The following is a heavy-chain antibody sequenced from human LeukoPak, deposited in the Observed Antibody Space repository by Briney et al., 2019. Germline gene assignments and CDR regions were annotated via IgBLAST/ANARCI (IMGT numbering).Heavy chain of an antibody. V-gene: IGHV4-34*01. J-gene: IGHJ6*03. D-gene: IGHD4-17*01. CDR2: INHSGST. CDR3: ARGPNYGAYTNDYYYYYYMDV. CDR1: GGSFSGYY. Sequence: SETLSLTCAVYGGSFSGYYWSWIRQPPGKGLEWIGEINHSGSTNYNPSLKSRVTISVDTSKNQFSLKLSSVTAADTAVYYRARGPNYGAYTNDYYYYYYMDVWGKGTTVTVSS.